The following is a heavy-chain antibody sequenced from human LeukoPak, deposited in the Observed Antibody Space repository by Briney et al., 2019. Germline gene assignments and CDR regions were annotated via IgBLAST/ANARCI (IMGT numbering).Heavy chain of an antibody. Sequence: GGSLRLSCAASGFTVSTSFINWVRQAPGKGLEWVSVIYSGGTTYYADSVKGRFIISRDNSKNTLYLQMNSLRGGDTAVYYCARGGGSGSYYHRDWGQGTLVTVSS. V-gene: IGHV3-66*01. CDR3: ARGGGSGSYYHRD. D-gene: IGHD3-10*01. CDR2: IYSGGTT. CDR1: GFTVSTSF. J-gene: IGHJ4*02.